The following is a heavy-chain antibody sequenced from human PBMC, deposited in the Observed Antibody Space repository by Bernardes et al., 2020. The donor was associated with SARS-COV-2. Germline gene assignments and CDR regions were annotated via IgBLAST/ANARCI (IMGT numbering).Heavy chain of an antibody. CDR3: ASFRYCSSTSCYTTGGGEVYYYYGMDV. CDR1: GYTFTGYY. J-gene: IGHJ6*02. Sequence: ASVKVSCMASGYTFTGYYMHWVRQAPGQGLEWMGWINPNSGGTNYAQKFQGRVTMTRDTSISTAYMELSRLRSDDTAVYYCASFRYCSSTSCYTTGGGEVYYYYGMDVWGQGTTVTVSS. V-gene: IGHV1-2*02. D-gene: IGHD2-2*02. CDR2: INPNSGGT.